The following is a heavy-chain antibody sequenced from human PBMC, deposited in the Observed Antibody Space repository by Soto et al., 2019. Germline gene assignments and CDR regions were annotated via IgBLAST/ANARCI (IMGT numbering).Heavy chain of an antibody. CDR3: ARAKLSGYCSGGSCYQVRPNWFDP. J-gene: IGHJ5*02. V-gene: IGHV4-61*01. D-gene: IGHD2-15*01. CDR1: GVSVSSGSYY. CDR2: IYYSGST. Sequence: PSETLSLTCTVSGVSVSSGSYYWSWIRQPPGKGLEWIGYIYYSGSTNYNPSLKSRVTISVDTSKNQFSLKLSSVTAADTAVYYCARAKLSGYCSGGSCYQVRPNWFDPWGQGTLVTVSS.